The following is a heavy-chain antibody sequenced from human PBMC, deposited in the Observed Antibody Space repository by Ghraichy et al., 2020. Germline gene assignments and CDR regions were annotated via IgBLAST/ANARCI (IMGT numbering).Heavy chain of an antibody. CDR1: GFTFSRHS. CDR3: ARGETRGATTGFDY. V-gene: IGHV3-21*06. D-gene: IGHD1-26*01. CDR2: ISSDSTFI. J-gene: IGHJ4*02. Sequence: GGSLRLSCAASGFTFSRHSMNWVRQAPGKGLEGVSSISSDSTFIYYADSVEGRFTISRDNAKNSLYLLMNSLRAEDTAVYYCARGETRGATTGFDYWGQGTLVTVSS.